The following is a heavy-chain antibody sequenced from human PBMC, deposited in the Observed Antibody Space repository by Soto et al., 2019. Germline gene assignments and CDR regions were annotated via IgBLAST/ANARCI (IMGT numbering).Heavy chain of an antibody. CDR2: IYYSGIT. D-gene: IGHD1-20*01. CDR3: ARYKSNYYYGMDV. V-gene: IGHV4-61*08. CDR1: GGSISSGGYS. J-gene: IGHJ6*02. Sequence: TLSLPCTVSGGSISSGGYSWIWIRQPPGKGLEWIGYIYYSGITNYNPSLKSRVTISVDTSKNQFSLKLSSVTAADTAVYYCARYKSNYYYGMDVWGQGTTVTVSS.